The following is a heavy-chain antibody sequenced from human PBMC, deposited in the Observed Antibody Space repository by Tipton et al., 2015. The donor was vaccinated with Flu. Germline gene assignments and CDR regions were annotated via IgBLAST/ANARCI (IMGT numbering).Heavy chain of an antibody. CDR2: ISGSGRST. V-gene: IGHV3-23*01. CDR1: GFTFSNYD. CDR3: AKAEGSLWFGEFLGMDV. D-gene: IGHD3-10*01. Sequence: SLRLSCAASGFTFSNYDMSWVRQTPGRGLEWISTISGSGRSTYYTPSVRGRSAISRDNSKNTLFLQLDGLTAEDTALYYCAKAEGSLWFGEFLGMDVWGQGTTVFVSS. J-gene: IGHJ6*02.